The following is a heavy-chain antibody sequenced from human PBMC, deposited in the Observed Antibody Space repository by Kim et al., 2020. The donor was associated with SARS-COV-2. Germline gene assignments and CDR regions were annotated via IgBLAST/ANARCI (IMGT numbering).Heavy chain of an antibody. CDR3: ARGGSWTFDC. D-gene: IGHD1-1*01. Sequence: REKFYADSVKGRFPIARDNGKNSLYLQMNSLRADDTAVYHCARGGSWTFDCWGRGTLVTVSS. CDR2: REK. V-gene: IGHV3-7*01. J-gene: IGHJ4*02.